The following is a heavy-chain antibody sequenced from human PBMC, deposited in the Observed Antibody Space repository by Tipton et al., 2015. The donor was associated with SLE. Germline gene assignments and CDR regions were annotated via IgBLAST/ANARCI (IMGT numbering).Heavy chain of an antibody. Sequence: TLSLTCTVSGGSISSYYWSWIRQPPGKGLEWIGYIYYSGGTNYNPSLKSRVTISVDTSKNQFSLKLSSVTAADTAVYYCARLKAVAGPPYFDYWGQGTLVTVSS. J-gene: IGHJ4*02. V-gene: IGHV4-59*08. CDR1: GGSISSYY. CDR3: ARLKAVAGPPYFDY. D-gene: IGHD6-19*01. CDR2: IYYSGGT.